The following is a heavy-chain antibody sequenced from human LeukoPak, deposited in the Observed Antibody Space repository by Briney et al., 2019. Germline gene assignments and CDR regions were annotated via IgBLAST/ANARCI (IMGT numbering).Heavy chain of an antibody. J-gene: IGHJ5*02. CDR3: ARADIVVVPAAMGAYNWFDP. V-gene: IGHV4-34*01. Sequence: TSETLSLTCAVYGGSFSGYYWSWIRQPPGKGLEWVGEINHSGSSKNNPSLKSRVTISVATSKNQFSLKLSSVTAADTAVYYCARADIVVVPAAMGAYNWFDPWGQGTLVTVSS. CDR2: INHSGSS. CDR1: GGSFSGYY. D-gene: IGHD2-2*01.